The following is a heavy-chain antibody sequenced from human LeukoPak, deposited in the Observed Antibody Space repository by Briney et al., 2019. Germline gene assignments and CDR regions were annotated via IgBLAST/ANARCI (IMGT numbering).Heavy chain of an antibody. J-gene: IGHJ2*01. CDR3: ERVRRYYDSSGYENDWYFDL. V-gene: IGHV3-7*01. Sequence: GGSLRLSCAASGFTFSNYYMSWIRQAPGKGLEWVANINQDGGEDFYVDSVKGRFIIFRDNAKNSVYLQMNSLRVEDTAVYYCERVRRYYDSSGYENDWYFDLWGRGSLVTVSS. CDR2: INQDGGED. D-gene: IGHD3-22*01. CDR1: GFTFSNYY.